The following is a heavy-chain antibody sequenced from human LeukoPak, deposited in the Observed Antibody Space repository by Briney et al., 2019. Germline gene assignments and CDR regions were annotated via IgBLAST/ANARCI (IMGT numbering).Heavy chain of an antibody. CDR1: GFTFSSSW. CDR2: IYSGGST. Sequence: GGSLRLSCATSGFTFSSSWMSWVRQAPGKGLEWVSVIYSGGSTYYADSVKGRFTISRDNSKNTLYLQMNSLRAEDTAVYYCARSSSSGYYYGVVLDYWGQGTLVTVSS. CDR3: ARSSSSGYYYGVVLDY. V-gene: IGHV3-53*01. J-gene: IGHJ4*02. D-gene: IGHD3-22*01.